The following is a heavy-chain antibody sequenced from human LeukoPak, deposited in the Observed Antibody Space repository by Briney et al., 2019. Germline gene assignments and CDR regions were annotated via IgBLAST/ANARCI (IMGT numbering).Heavy chain of an antibody. J-gene: IGHJ3*02. CDR2: ISGSGDIT. V-gene: IGHV3-23*01. CDR3: AKVKSTSGWPNDAFDI. CDR1: RLTFSNYA. D-gene: IGHD6-19*01. Sequence: GESLTLSCAATRLTFSNYAMRWVRQAPGKGLEWVSAISGSGDITYNADSVKGRFTIYRDNSKNTLYLQMSSLRAEDTAVYYCAKVKSTSGWPNDAFDIWGQGTMVTVSS.